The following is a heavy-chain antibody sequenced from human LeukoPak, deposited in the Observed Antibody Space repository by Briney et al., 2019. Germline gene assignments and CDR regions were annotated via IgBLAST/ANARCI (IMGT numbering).Heavy chain of an antibody. J-gene: IGHJ4*02. Sequence: GRSLRLSCAASGFTFSSYGMHWVRQAPGKGLEWVALIWYDGSNKYYADSVKGRFTISRDSSKNTVYLQMNSLRAEDTAVYYCASRRGGIVGDYWGQGTLVTVSS. CDR2: IWYDGSNK. D-gene: IGHD2-15*01. V-gene: IGHV3-33*01. CDR1: GFTFSSYG. CDR3: ASRRGGIVGDY.